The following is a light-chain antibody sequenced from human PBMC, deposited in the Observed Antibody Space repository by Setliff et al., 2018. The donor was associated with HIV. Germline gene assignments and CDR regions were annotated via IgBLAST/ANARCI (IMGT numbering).Light chain of an antibody. V-gene: IGLV2-8*01. Sequence: QSALTQPPSASGSPGQSVTISCTGTSSDVGGYNYVSWYQQHPGKAPKLMIYEVSKRPSGVPDRFSGSKSGNTASLTISGLQAEDEADYYCSSYTSSTPLYVVGTGTK. CDR3: SSYTSSTPLYV. J-gene: IGLJ1*01. CDR1: SSDVGGYNY. CDR2: EVS.